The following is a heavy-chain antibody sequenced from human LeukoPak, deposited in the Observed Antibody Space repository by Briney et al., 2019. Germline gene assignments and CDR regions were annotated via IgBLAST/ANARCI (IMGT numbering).Heavy chain of an antibody. D-gene: IGHD2-2*01. Sequence: GGSLILSCAASGFTFNNYGMHWVRQAPGKGLEWVAVISYDGRNIHNPDSVKGRFTISRDISTDTLWLQMDSLRTEDTAVYYCAKGPLRGTAAAIDYWGQGTLVTVSS. CDR1: GFTFNNYG. J-gene: IGHJ4*02. V-gene: IGHV3-30*18. CDR2: ISYDGRNI. CDR3: AKGPLRGTAAAIDY.